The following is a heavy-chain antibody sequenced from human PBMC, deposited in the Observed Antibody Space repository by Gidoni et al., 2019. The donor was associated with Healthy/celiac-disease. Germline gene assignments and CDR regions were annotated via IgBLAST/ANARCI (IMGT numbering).Heavy chain of an antibody. V-gene: IGHV4-34*01. CDR2: INHSGST. CDR1: GGSFSGYY. CDR3: ATIFGVVRAFDI. J-gene: IGHJ3*02. D-gene: IGHD3-3*01. Sequence: QVQLQQWGAGLLKPSETLSLPCAVYGGSFSGYYWSWIRQPPGKGLEWIGEINHSGSTNYNPSLKSRVTIAVDTSKNQFSLKLSSVTAADTAVYYCATIFGVVRAFDIWGQGTMVTVSS.